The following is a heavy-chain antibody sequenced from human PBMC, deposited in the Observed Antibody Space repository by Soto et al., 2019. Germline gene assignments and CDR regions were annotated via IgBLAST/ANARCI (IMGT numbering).Heavy chain of an antibody. CDR2: TYYRSRWYN. J-gene: IGHJ4*02. D-gene: IGHD3-16*01. CDR1: GDSVSVNSAA. Sequence: QTLSLICAICGDSVSVNSAAWHWIRQSPSRVLEWLGRTYYRSRWYNDYAVSVKSRITVTPDTSKNQFSLHLNSVTPEDTAVYYCARAFRYYVSSDSYLDYWGQGALVT. V-gene: IGHV6-1*01. CDR3: ARAFRYYVSSDSYLDY.